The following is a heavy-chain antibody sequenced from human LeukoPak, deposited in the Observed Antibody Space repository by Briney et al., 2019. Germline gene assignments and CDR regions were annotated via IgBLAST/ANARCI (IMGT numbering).Heavy chain of an antibody. V-gene: IGHV1-8*03. Sequence: ASVKVSCKASGYTFTSYDINWVRQATGQGLEWMGWMNPNSGNTGYAQKFQGRVTITRNTSISTAYMELSSLRSEDTAVYYCARKYYDFWSGYHFDYRGQGTLVTVSS. CDR1: GYTFTSYD. J-gene: IGHJ4*02. D-gene: IGHD3-3*01. CDR2: MNPNSGNT. CDR3: ARKYYDFWSGYHFDY.